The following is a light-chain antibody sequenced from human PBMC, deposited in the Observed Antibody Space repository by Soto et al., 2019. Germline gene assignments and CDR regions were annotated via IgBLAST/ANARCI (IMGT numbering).Light chain of an antibody. CDR3: QQYGSSSWT. Sequence: EIVLTQSPATLSLSPGERATLSCRASQSVSSSYLAWYQQKPGQAPRLLIYGASSRATGIPDRFSGSGSGTGFTLTISRLEPEDFAVYYCQQYGSSSWTFGQGTKVDIK. CDR2: GAS. J-gene: IGKJ1*01. V-gene: IGKV3-20*01. CDR1: QSVSSSY.